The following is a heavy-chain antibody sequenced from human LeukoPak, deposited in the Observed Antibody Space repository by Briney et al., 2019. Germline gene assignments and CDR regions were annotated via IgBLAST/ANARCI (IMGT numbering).Heavy chain of an antibody. Sequence: PGGSLRLSYAASGLTFSRCGMHWVRQAPGKGLEWVAVISYDGSTIYYAVSAKGRFTISRDNSKNTQHLQMNSLRTEDTAVYYCAARAIFAFDYWGQGTLVTVSS. CDR1: GLTFSRCG. J-gene: IGHJ4*02. D-gene: IGHD3-3*01. CDR2: ISYDGSTI. V-gene: IGHV3-30*03. CDR3: AARAIFAFDY.